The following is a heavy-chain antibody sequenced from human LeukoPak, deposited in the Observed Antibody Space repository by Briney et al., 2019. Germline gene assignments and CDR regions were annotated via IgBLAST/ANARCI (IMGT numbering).Heavy chain of an antibody. CDR1: GFTFSNYV. CDR3: ASAYYDILTGYYHEFDY. J-gene: IGHJ4*02. V-gene: IGHV3-30-3*01. CDR2: ISYDGSNK. Sequence: PGGSLRLSCAASGFTFSNYVMHWVRQAPGKGLEWVAVISYDGSNKYYADSVKGRFTISRDNSKNTLYLQMNSLRAEDTAVYYCASAYYDILTGYYHEFDYWGQGTLVTVSS. D-gene: IGHD3-9*01.